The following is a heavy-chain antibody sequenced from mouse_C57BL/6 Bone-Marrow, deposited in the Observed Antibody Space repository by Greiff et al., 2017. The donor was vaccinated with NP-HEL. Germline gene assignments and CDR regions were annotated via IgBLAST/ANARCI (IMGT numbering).Heavy chain of an antibody. D-gene: IGHD2-5*01. Sequence: DVMLVESGGGLVKPGGSLKLSCAASGFTFSDYGMHWVRQAPEKGLEWVAYISSGSSTIYYADTVKGRFTISRDNAKNTLFLQMTSLRSEDTAMYYCAKLAYYSNYEDDWGQGTTLTVSS. J-gene: IGHJ2*01. CDR3: AKLAYYSNYEDD. V-gene: IGHV5-17*01. CDR1: GFTFSDYG. CDR2: ISSGSSTI.